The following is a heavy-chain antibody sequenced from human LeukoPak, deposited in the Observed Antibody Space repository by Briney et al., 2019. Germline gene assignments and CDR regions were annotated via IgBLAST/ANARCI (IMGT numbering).Heavy chain of an antibody. CDR1: GFTFSSYE. D-gene: IGHD3-10*02. J-gene: IGHJ6*04. CDR2: ISSSGSTI. V-gene: IGHV3-48*03. Sequence: GGSLRLSCAASGFTFSSYEMDWVRHAPGKGLGWVSYISSSGSTIYYADSVKGRFTNSRDNAKNSLYLQMNSLRAEDTAVYYCAELGITMIGGVWGKGTTVTISS. CDR3: AELGITMIGGV.